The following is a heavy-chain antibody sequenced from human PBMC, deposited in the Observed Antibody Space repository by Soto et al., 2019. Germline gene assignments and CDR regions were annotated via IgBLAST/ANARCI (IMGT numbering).Heavy chain of an antibody. CDR2: INPNSGGT. V-gene: IGHV1-2*04. D-gene: IGHD1-26*01. Sequence: ASVKVSCKASGYTFTGYYMHWVRQAPGQGLEWMGWINPNSGGTNYAQKFQGWVTMTRDTSISTAYMELSRLRSDDTAVYYCARAQSGSYFHHGRFDPWGQGTLVTVSS. CDR1: GYTFTGYY. CDR3: ARAQSGSYFHHGRFDP. J-gene: IGHJ5*02.